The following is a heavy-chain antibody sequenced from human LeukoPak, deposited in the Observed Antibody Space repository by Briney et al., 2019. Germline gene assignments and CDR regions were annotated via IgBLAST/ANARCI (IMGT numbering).Heavy chain of an antibody. J-gene: IGHJ4*02. CDR1: GFTLSSYW. V-gene: IGHV3-7*01. CDR2: IKEDGSEK. CDR3: ARGLRWTDY. D-gene: IGHD4-23*01. Sequence: GGSLRLSCAASGFTLSSYWMNWARPAPGKGLEWVANIKEDGSEKYYVDSVKGRFTISRDNAKNSLYLQMNSLGADDTAVYYCARGLRWTDYWGQGTLVTVSS.